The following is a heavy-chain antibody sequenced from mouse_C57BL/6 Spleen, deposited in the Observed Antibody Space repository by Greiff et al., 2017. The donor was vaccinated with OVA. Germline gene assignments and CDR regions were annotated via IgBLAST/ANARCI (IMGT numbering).Heavy chain of an antibody. D-gene: IGHD1-1*01. V-gene: IGHV14-2*01. CDR1: GFNIKDYY. CDR2: IDPEDGET. Sequence: VQLQQSGAELVKPGASVKLSCTASGFNIKDYYMHWVKQRTEQGLEWIGRIDPEDGETKYAPKFQGKGTITADTSYNTAYLQLSSLTSEDTAVYYCARGYYYGSSHFPYAMDYWGQGTSVTVSS. J-gene: IGHJ4*01. CDR3: ARGYYYGSSHFPYAMDY.